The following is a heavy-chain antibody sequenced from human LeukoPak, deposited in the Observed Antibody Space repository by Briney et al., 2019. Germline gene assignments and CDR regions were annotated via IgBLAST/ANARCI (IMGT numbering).Heavy chain of an antibody. CDR2: INSDGSST. V-gene: IGHV3-74*01. CDR1: GFTFSSYW. Sequence: PGGSLRLSCAASGFTFSSYWMHWVRQAPGKGLVWVSRINSDGSSTSYADSVKGRFTISRDNAKNTLYLQMNSLRAEDTAVYYCARGNPYYDFWSGYWFDPWGQGTLVTVSS. CDR3: ARGNPYYDFWSGYWFDP. D-gene: IGHD3-3*01. J-gene: IGHJ5*02.